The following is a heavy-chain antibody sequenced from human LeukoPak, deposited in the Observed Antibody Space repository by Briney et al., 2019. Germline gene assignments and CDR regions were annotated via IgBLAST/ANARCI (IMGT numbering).Heavy chain of an antibody. J-gene: IGHJ3*02. CDR1: GGTFSSYS. D-gene: IGHD5-18*01. CDR3: ATDFRSYGHANAFDI. CDR2: IIPIFDTA. Sequence: GASVKVSCKASGGTFSSYSISWVRQAPGQGLEWMGGIIPIFDTADYAQKFQGRVTITADESTSTAYMELSSLRSEDTAVFYCATDFRSYGHANAFDIWGQGTMVTVSS. V-gene: IGHV1-69*13.